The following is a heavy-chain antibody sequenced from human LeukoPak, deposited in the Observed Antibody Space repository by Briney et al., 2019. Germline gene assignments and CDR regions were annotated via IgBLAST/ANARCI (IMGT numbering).Heavy chain of an antibody. CDR2: FYLSGS. Sequence: PSETLSLTCTVSGGSIRRSYWSWIRQPPGRGLEGIGYFYLSGSNYNPSLNSRVTMSLDTSKNQFSLRLSPVTAADTAVYYCARGGPTGALDDNWFDPWGQGTLVTVSS. V-gene: IGHV4-4*08. CDR1: GGSIRRSY. CDR3: ARGGPTGALDDNWFDP. D-gene: IGHD4-11*01. J-gene: IGHJ5*02.